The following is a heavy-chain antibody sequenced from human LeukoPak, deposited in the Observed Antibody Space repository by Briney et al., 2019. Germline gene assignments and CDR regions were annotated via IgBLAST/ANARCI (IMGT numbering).Heavy chain of an antibody. Sequence: GGSLRLSCAASGFTFSSYAMSWVRQAPGKGLEWVSAISGSGDSTYYADSVKGRFTISRDNSKNTLYLQMDSLRAEDTAVYYCAKLTNYDSSGFDPWGQGTLVTVSS. J-gene: IGHJ5*02. D-gene: IGHD3-22*01. CDR2: ISGSGDST. V-gene: IGHV3-23*01. CDR1: GFTFSSYA. CDR3: AKLTNYDSSGFDP.